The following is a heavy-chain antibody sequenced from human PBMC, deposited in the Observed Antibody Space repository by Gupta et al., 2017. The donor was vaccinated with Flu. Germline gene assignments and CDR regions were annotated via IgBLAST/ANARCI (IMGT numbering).Heavy chain of an antibody. J-gene: IGHJ4*02. CDR3: TRGYCSGGICYNFDF. CDR1: GFRFSGSA. CDR2: IRSESNSYPT. V-gene: IGHV3-73*01. D-gene: IGHD2-15*01. Sequence: EVQLVESGGGLVQPGGSLKLSCAASGFRFSGSAMHWVRQGSGKGLEWVGRIRSESNSYPTAYAASVKGRFTISRDDSKNMAYLQMNSLKTEDTAVYYCTRGYCSGGICYNFDFWGQGTLVTVSS.